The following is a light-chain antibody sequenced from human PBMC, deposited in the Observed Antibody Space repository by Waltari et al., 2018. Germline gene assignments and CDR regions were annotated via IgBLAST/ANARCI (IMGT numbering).Light chain of an antibody. Sequence: EIVMTQSPATLSVSPGERATLSCRASQSVSSNLAWYQQKPGQAPRLLIYGASTRAPGIPARLSGSGSGTEFTLTISSMQSEDFAVYYCQQYNNWPYTFGQGTKLEIK. V-gene: IGKV3-15*01. CDR1: QSVSSN. CDR2: GAS. CDR3: QQYNNWPYT. J-gene: IGKJ2*01.